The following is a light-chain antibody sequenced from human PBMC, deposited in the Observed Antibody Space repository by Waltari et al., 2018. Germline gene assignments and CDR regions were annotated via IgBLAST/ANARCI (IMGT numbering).Light chain of an antibody. CDR1: TSDVGNYNL. V-gene: IGLV2-23*01. CDR3: CSSAGRSTL. Sequence: QSALTQPASVSGSPGQSITISCTGTTSDVGNYNLVSWYQQHPGKAPQRLMYEGRRRPSGISNRFSGSTSGNTASLTISVLQAEDEADYYCCSSAGRSTLFGGGTKLTLL. J-gene: IGLJ2*01. CDR2: EGR.